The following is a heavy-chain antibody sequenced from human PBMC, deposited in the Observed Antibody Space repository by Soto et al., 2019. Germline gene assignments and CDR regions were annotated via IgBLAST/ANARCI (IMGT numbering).Heavy chain of an antibody. CDR1: GESVSSNSVA. Sequence: SQTLSLTCAISGESVSSNSVAWNWIRQSPSRGLEWLGRTYYRSKWSNDYAVSVKSRITIDPDTSKNQFSLQLTSVTPEDTAVYYCARTASATGQNWFAPCGQGTLVTVSS. CDR3: ARTASATGQNWFAP. V-gene: IGHV6-1*01. CDR2: TYYRSKWSN. D-gene: IGHD1-1*01. J-gene: IGHJ5*02.